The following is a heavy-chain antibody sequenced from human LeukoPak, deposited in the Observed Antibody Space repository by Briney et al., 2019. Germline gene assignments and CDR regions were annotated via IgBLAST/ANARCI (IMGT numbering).Heavy chain of an antibody. Sequence: ASVKVSCKASGYTFTSYGISWVRQAPGQGLEWMGWISAYNGNTNYAQKLQGRVTMTTDTSTSTAYMELRSLRSDDTAVYYCARGPSPQYPYSSSWSIDYWGQGTLVTVSS. V-gene: IGHV1-18*01. CDR2: ISAYNGNT. D-gene: IGHD6-13*01. J-gene: IGHJ4*02. CDR3: ARGPSPQYPYSSSWSIDY. CDR1: GYTFTSYG.